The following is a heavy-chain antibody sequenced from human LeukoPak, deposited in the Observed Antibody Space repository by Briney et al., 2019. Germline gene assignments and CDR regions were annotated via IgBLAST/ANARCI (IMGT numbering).Heavy chain of an antibody. CDR1: GGSFSTNSNY. D-gene: IGHD6-13*01. Sequence: PSETLSLTCTVSGGSFSTNSNYWGWIRQPPGKGLEWIGYIYGSGSTYYNPSFKSRVTISVDTSKKQFSLKLSSVTAADTAVYYCARVVPAGSNGFDPWGQGTPVTVSS. J-gene: IGHJ5*02. CDR2: IYGSGST. V-gene: IGHV4-30-4*08. CDR3: ARVVPAGSNGFDP.